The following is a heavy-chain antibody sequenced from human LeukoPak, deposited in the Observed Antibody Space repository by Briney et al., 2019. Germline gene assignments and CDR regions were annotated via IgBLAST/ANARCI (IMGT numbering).Heavy chain of an antibody. CDR3: ARDSPNEAILWWSIDY. V-gene: IGHV3-48*03. CDR2: ISSSGSTI. CDR1: GFTFSSYE. J-gene: IGHJ4*02. Sequence: PGGSLRLSCAASGFTFSSYEMNWVRQAPGKGLGWVSYISSSGSTIYYADSVKGRFTISRDNAKNSLYLQMNSLRAEDTAVYYCARDSPNEAILWWSIDYWGQGTPVTVPS. D-gene: IGHD2-21*01.